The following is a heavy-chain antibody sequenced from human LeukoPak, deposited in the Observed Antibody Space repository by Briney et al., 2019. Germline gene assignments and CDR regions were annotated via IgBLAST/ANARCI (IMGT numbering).Heavy chain of an antibody. V-gene: IGHV1-2*02. CDR3: ARVLPYCSSTSCYTLDWDNAFDI. CDR1: GYTFTGYY. Sequence: ASVKVSCKASGYTFTGYYMHWVRQAPGQGLEWMGWINPNSGGTNYAQKFQGRVTMTRDTSISTAYMELSRLRSDDTAVYYCARVLPYCSSTSCYTLDWDNAFDIWGQGTMVTVSS. D-gene: IGHD2-2*02. J-gene: IGHJ3*02. CDR2: INPNSGGT.